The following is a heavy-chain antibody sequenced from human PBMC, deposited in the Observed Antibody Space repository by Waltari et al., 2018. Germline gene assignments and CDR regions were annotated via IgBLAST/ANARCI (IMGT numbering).Heavy chain of an antibody. Sequence: WSSVKVSCKASGGTFSSYAISWVRQAPGQGLEWMGRIIPIFGTANYAQKFQGRVTITADKSTSTAYMELSSLRSEDTAVYYCARNDIVVPTAPGGMDVWGQGTTVTVSS. CDR2: IIPIFGTA. J-gene: IGHJ6*02. V-gene: IGHV1-69*06. CDR3: ARNDIVVPTAPGGMDV. CDR1: GGTFSSYA. D-gene: IGHD2-2*01.